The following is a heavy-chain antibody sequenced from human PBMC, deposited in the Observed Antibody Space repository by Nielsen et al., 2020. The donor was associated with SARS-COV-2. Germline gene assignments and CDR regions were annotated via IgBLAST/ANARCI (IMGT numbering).Heavy chain of an antibody. D-gene: IGHD1-1*01. CDR1: GFTFSSYW. V-gene: IGHV3-7*01. CDR2: IKQDGSEK. CDR3: ARATGTMIDY. J-gene: IGHJ4*02. Sequence: GESLKISCAASGFTFSSYWMSWVRQAPGKGLEWVANIKQDGSEKYYVDSVKGRFTISRDNAKNSLYLQMNSLRPGDTAVYYCARATGTMIDYWGQGTLVTVSS.